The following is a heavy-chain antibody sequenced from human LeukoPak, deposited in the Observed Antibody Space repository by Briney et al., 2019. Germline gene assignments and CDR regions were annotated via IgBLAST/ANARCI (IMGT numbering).Heavy chain of an antibody. V-gene: IGHV3-23*01. D-gene: IGHD3-10*01. Sequence: PGGSLRLSCAASGFTFSTFAMIWVRQAPGKGLEWVSAISSSTLKIYYADSVKGRFTISRDNSKNTLYLQMNSLRTEDTAVYYCAKDLMRDRWFGESWGQGTLVTVSS. CDR1: GFTFSTFA. CDR3: AKDLMRDRWFGES. CDR2: ISSSTLKI. J-gene: IGHJ5*02.